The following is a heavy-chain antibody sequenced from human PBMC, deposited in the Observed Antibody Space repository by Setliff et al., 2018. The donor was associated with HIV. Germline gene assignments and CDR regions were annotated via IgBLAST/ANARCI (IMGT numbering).Heavy chain of an antibody. Sequence: ASVKVSCKASGGTFSSYAISWVRQAPGQGLEWMGWISAYNGNTNYAQKLQGRVTMTTDTSTSTAYMELSSLRSEDTAVYYCARAVASRNIRGEYSFDYWGQGTLVTVSS. CDR3: ARAVASRNIRGEYSFDY. D-gene: IGHD3-16*01. J-gene: IGHJ4*02. CDR2: ISAYNGNT. V-gene: IGHV1-18*01. CDR1: GGTFSSYA.